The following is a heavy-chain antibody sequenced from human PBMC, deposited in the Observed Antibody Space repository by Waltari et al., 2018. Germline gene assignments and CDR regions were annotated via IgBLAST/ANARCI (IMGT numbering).Heavy chain of an antibody. CDR2: IRYDGSNK. Sequence: QVQLVESGGGVVQPGGSLRLSCAASGFTFSSYGMHWVRQAPGKGLEWVAFIRYDGSNKYYADSVKGRFTISRDNSKNTLYLQMNSLRAEDTAVYYCAKDQYGSSRSIPIFDYWGQGTLVTVSS. D-gene: IGHD6-13*01. CDR1: GFTFSSYG. CDR3: AKDQYGSSRSIPIFDY. V-gene: IGHV3-30*02. J-gene: IGHJ4*02.